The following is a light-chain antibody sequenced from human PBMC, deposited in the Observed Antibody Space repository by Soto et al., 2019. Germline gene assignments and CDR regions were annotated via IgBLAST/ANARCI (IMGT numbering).Light chain of an antibody. CDR1: SSDVGGYNY. V-gene: IGLV2-14*01. Sequence: QSALTQPASVSGSPGQSITISCTGTSSDVGGYNYVSWFQQHPGKAPKLMIYDVSNRPSGVSNRFSGSKSGNTASLTISGRQAEDEADYYCSSYTTSYTGVFGGGTKLTVL. J-gene: IGLJ3*02. CDR2: DVS. CDR3: SSYTTSYTGV.